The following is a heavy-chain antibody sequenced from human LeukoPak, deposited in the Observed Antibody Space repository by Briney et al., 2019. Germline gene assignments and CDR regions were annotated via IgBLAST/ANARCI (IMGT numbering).Heavy chain of an antibody. CDR2: IYAGGYINP. Sequence: GGSLRLSCAASGFTFTSYAMSWVREAPGKGLEWVSLIYAGGYINPSYAHSVKGRLTDSRHDSTNTLYLQMNGLRAADPAVNYCLREGVGDRPRWGERTLVTLST. D-gene: IGHD3-10*01. V-gene: IGHV3-23*03. CDR3: LREGVGDRPR. J-gene: IGHJ4*02. CDR1: GFTFTSYA.